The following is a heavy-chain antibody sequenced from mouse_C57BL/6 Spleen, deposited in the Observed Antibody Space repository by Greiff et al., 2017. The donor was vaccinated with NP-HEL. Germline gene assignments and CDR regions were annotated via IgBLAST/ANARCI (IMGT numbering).Heavy chain of an antibody. Sequence: QVQLQQPGAELVRPGSSVKLSCKASGYTFTSYWMHWVKQRPIQGLEWIGNIDPSDSETHYNQKFKDKATLTVDKSSSTAYMQLSSLTSEDSAVYYCARGGVYYRYAMDYWGQGTSVTVSS. V-gene: IGHV1-52*01. CDR3: ARGGVYYRYAMDY. CDR2: IDPSDSET. J-gene: IGHJ4*01. D-gene: IGHD2-14*01. CDR1: GYTFTSYW.